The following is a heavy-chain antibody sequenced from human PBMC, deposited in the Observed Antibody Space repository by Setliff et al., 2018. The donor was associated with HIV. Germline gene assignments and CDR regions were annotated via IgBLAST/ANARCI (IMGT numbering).Heavy chain of an antibody. V-gene: IGHV4-30-4*08. CDR1: GGSISSNNYY. Sequence: PSETLSLTCTVSGGSISSNNYYWAWIRQSPGKGLEWIGFVSYTGTTHYNPSLKSRLTISIDTSENQFSLKLSSVTAADTAVYYCARLSTTSRDFDSWGQGTLVTVSS. J-gene: IGHJ4*02. CDR2: VSYTGTT. D-gene: IGHD2-2*01. CDR3: ARLSTTSRDFDS.